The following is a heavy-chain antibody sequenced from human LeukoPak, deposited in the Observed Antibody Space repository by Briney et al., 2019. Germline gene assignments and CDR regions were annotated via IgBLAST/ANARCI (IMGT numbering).Heavy chain of an antibody. J-gene: IGHJ4*02. CDR1: GYTFTDYY. Sequence: ASVKVSCKASGYTFTDYYMHWVRQAPGQGLEWMGWINPNSGGTNYAQKFQGRVTMTRDTSISTAYMELSRLRSDDTAVYYCARVGSNYGGNELDFDYWGQGTLVTVSS. D-gene: IGHD4-23*01. CDR3: ARVGSNYGGNELDFDY. CDR2: INPNSGGT. V-gene: IGHV1-2*02.